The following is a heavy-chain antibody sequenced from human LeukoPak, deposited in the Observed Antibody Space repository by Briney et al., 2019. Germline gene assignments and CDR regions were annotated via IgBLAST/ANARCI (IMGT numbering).Heavy chain of an antibody. J-gene: IGHJ4*02. D-gene: IGHD6-13*01. Sequence: SETLSLTCTVSGGSISRDYWSWIRQPPGKGLEWIGYIYYTGSTNYNPSLKSRVTISVDTSKNQFSLKLSSVTAADTAVYYCARDRPGRSSLYYWGQGTLVTVSS. CDR1: GGSISRDY. CDR2: IYYTGST. CDR3: ARDRPGRSSLYY. V-gene: IGHV4-59*01.